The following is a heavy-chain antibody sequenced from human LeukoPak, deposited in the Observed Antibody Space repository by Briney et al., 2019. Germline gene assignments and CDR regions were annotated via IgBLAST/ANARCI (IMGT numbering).Heavy chain of an antibody. CDR3: VRGPHIAATSY. Sequence: GGSLRLSCVASGFSFNSYRMTWVRQAPGKGLEWVANIKQDGSEKQYVDSVKGRFAISRDNAKKSLYLQINTLRAEDTAVYYCVRGPHIAATSYWGQGTLVTVSS. D-gene: IGHD6-25*01. CDR2: IKQDGSEK. V-gene: IGHV3-7*03. CDR1: GFSFNSYR. J-gene: IGHJ4*02.